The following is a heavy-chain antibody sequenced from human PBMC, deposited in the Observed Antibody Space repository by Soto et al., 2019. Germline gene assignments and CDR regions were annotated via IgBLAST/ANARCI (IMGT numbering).Heavy chain of an antibody. V-gene: IGHV2-70*11. J-gene: IGHJ4*02. CDR3: ACAYYDFWSGYYLYYFDY. D-gene: IGHD3-3*01. CDR2: IDWDDDK. Sequence: SGPTLVNPTQTLTLTCTFSGFSLSTSGMCVSWIRQPPGKALEWLARIDWDDDKYYSTSLKTRLTISKDTSKNQVVLTMTNMDPVDTATYYCACAYYDFWSGYYLYYFDYWGQGTLVTVSS. CDR1: GFSLSTSGMC.